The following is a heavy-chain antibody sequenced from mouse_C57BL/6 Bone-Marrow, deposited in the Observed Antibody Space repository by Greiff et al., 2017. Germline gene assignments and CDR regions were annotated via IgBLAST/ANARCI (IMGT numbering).Heavy chain of an antibody. J-gene: IGHJ2*01. V-gene: IGHV1-69*01. CDR2: IDPADSYT. CDR3: ATLFDFDY. CDR1: GSTFTSYW. D-gene: IGHD1-1*01. Sequence: QVQLKQPGAELVMPGASVKLSCKASGSTFTSYWMHWVKQRPGQGLEWIGEIDPADSYTNYNQKFKGKSTLPVDKSSSPAYMQLSSLTSEDSAVYYCATLFDFDYWGQGTTLTVSS.